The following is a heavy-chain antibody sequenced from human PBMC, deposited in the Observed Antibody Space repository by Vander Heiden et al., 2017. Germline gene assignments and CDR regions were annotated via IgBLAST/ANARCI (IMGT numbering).Heavy chain of an antibody. J-gene: IGHJ6*02. Sequence: QVQLVQSGAEVKKPGASVKVSCKASGYTFTGYYMHWVRQAPGQGLEWMGWINPNSGGTNYAQKFQGRVTMTRDTSISTAYMELSRLRSDDTAVYYCARDLRYCSSTSCYYYYGMDVWGQGTTVTVSS. CDR1: GYTFTGYY. D-gene: IGHD2-2*01. V-gene: IGHV1-2*02. CDR2: INPNSGGT. CDR3: ARDLRYCSSTSCYYYYGMDV.